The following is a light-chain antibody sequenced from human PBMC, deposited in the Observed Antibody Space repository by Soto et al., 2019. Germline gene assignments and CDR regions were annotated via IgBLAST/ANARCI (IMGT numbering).Light chain of an antibody. Sequence: QSVLAHPPSVSSAPGQRVTVSGYTTTSNLGNNYISWYQHLPGAAPRLLIYDDTERPSGIPDRFSGPRSATSATLGIAGLQTGDEADYFCGAWDPSLNDYLFGTGTKVTVL. J-gene: IGLJ1*01. V-gene: IGLV1-51*01. CDR1: TSNLGNNY. CDR2: DDT. CDR3: GAWDPSLNDYL.